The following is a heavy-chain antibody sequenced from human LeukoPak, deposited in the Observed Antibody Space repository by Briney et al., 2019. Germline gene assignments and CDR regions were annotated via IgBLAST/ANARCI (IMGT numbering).Heavy chain of an antibody. J-gene: IGHJ6*02. CDR2: IYYSGST. Sequence: NPSQTLSLTCTVSGGSISSGGYYWSWIRQHPGKGLEWIGYIYYSGSTYYNPSLMSRVTISVDTSKNQFSLNLSSVTAADTAVYYCARDVVVVPAAIHYGMDVWGQGTTVTVSS. V-gene: IGHV4-31*03. CDR1: GGSISSGGYY. D-gene: IGHD2-2*01. CDR3: ARDVVVVPAAIHYGMDV.